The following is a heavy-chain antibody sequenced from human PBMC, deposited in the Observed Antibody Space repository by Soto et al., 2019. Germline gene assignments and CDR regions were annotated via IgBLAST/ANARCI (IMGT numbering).Heavy chain of an antibody. D-gene: IGHD4-17*01. V-gene: IGHV4-31*01. CDR2: IYYSGST. J-gene: IGHJ6*02. CDR3: ARSYGDSSGYYYYYYGMDV. CDR1: GCSISSGGYY. Sequence: QVQLQESGPGLVKPSQTLSLTCTVSGCSISSGGYYWSWIRQHPGKGLEWIGYIYYSGSTYYNPSLKSLVTISVDKSKNQFSLKLSSVTAADTAVYYCARSYGDSSGYYYYYYGMDVWGQGTTVTVSS.